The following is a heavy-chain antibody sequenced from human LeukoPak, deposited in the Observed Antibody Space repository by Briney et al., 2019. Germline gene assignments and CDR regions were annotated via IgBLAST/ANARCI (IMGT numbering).Heavy chain of an antibody. CDR3: ARGTAGVVVPAVL. D-gene: IGHD2-2*01. CDR1: GGSISSSSCY. CDR2: IYYSGST. J-gene: IGHJ4*02. Sequence: PSETLSLTCTASGGSISSSSCYWGWIRQPPGKGLEWIGSIYYSGSTYYNPSLKSRVTISVDTSKTQFSLKLSSVTAADTAVYYCARGTAGVVVPAVLWGQGTLVTVSS. V-gene: IGHV4-39*07.